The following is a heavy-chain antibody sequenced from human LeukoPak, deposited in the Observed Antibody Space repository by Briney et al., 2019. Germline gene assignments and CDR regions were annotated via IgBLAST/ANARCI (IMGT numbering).Heavy chain of an antibody. V-gene: IGHV1-69*13. J-gene: IGHJ3*02. CDR1: GGTFSSYA. CDR3: ARDRAVVVAADAFDI. Sequence: ASVKVSCKASGGTFSSYAISWVRQAPGQGLEWMGGIIPIFGTANYAQKFQGRVTITADESTSTAYMELRSLRSDDTAVYYCARDRAVVVAADAFDIWGQGTMVTVSS. CDR2: IIPIFGTA. D-gene: IGHD2-15*01.